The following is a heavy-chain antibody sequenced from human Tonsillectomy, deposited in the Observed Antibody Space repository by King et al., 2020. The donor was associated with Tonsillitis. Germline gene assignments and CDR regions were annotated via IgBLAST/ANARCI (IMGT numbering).Heavy chain of an antibody. CDR3: ASSLYVGQQYPGYYFDY. CDR1: GGTFSSYA. V-gene: IGHV1-69*09. Sequence: QLVQSGAEVKKPGSSVKVSCKASGGTFSSYAFSWVRQAPGQGLEWMGRIIPILSIAHYAQKFQGRVTITADKSTSTAYMEVSSLKSEDTAVYYCASSLYVGQQYPGYYFDYWGQGTLVTVSS. CDR2: IIPILSIA. J-gene: IGHJ4*02. D-gene: IGHD1-26*01.